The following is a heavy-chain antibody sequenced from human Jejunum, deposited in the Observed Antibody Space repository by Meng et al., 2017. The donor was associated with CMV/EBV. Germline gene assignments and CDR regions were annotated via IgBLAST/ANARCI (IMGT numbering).Heavy chain of an antibody. D-gene: IGHD5-24*01. J-gene: IGHJ4*02. V-gene: IGHV1-18*01. CDR2: IDTYKGDT. Sequence: GYTFTSYGISWVRQAPGQGLEWMGWIDTYKGDTNYLQKLQGRVTMTTDTSTTTAYMELRSLRSDDTAIYYCARRSRNGYNSETDYWGQGTLVTVSS. CDR3: ARRSRNGYNSETDY. CDR1: GYTFTSYG.